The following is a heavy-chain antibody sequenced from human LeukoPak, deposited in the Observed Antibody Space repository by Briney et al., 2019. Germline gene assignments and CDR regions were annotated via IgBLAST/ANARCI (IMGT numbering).Heavy chain of an antibody. V-gene: IGHV3-33*01. CDR3: ARDYNSGWPQYYFDY. D-gene: IGHD6-19*01. J-gene: IGHJ4*02. Sequence: GGSLRLSCAASGFTFSSYGMHWVRQAPGKGLEWAAVTWYDGSNKYYADSVKGRFTISRDNSKNTLYLQMNSLRAEDTAVYYCARDYNSGWPQYYFDYWGQGTLVTVSS. CDR1: GFTFSSYG. CDR2: TWYDGSNK.